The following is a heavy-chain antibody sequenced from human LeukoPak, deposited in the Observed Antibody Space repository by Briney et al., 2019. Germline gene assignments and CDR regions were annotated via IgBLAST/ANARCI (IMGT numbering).Heavy chain of an antibody. J-gene: IGHJ4*02. CDR1: GGSFSGYY. CDR3: ASGIVGATNFDY. Sequence: SETLSLTCAVYGGSFSGYYWSWIRQPPGKGLEWIGRIYTSGSTNYNPSLKSRVTISVDTSKNQFSLKLSSVTAADTAVYYCASGIVGATNFDYWGQGTLVTVSS. D-gene: IGHD1-26*01. CDR2: IYTSGST. V-gene: IGHV4-59*10.